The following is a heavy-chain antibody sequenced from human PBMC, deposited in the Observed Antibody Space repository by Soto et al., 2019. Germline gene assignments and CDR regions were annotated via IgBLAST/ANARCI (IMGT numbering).Heavy chain of an antibody. CDR2: ISYDGSNR. Sequence: QVQLVESGGGVVQPGRSLRLSCAASGFTFSSYAMHWVRQAPGKGLEWVAVISYDGSNRYYADSVKGRFTISRDNSKNTLYLQMNSLRAEDTAVYYCARDGPYYDSSGYHYWLGYFDLWGRGTLVTVSS. CDR1: GFTFSSYA. V-gene: IGHV3-30-3*01. CDR3: ARDGPYYDSSGYHYWLGYFDL. J-gene: IGHJ2*01. D-gene: IGHD3-22*01.